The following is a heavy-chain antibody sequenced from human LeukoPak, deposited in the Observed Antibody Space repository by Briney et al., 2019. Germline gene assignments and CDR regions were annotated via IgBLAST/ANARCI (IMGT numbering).Heavy chain of an antibody. CDR2: ISGSGGST. J-gene: IGHJ4*02. Sequence: PGGSLRLSCAASGFTFSSYAMSWVRQAPGKGLEWVSAISGSGGSTYYADSVKDRFTISRDNSKNTLYLQMNSLRAEDTAVYYCYSDRGVTNFDYWGQGTLVTVSS. D-gene: IGHD3-10*01. V-gene: IGHV3-23*01. CDR1: GFTFSSYA. CDR3: YSDRGVTNFDY.